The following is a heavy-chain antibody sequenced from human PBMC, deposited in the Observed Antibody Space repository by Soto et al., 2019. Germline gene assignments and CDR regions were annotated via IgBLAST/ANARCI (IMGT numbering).Heavy chain of an antibody. CDR3: AKDRGFIDPFDY. D-gene: IGHD3-16*02. CDR2: ISGSTSGT. V-gene: IGHV3-23*04. Sequence: EVQLVESGGGLVQPGGSLRLSCAASGFAFSSYAMRWVRQAPGKGLEWVSRISGSTSGTYYADAVKGRFTISRDNSKNTLYLQMNSLRAEDTAVYSCAKDRGFIDPFDYWGQGALVTVSS. J-gene: IGHJ4*02. CDR1: GFAFSSYA.